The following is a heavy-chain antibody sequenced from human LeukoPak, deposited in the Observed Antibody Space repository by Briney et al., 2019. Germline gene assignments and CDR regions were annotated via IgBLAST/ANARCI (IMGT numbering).Heavy chain of an antibody. CDR1: GFTVNRNY. V-gene: IGHV3-66*01. Sequence: GGSLRLSCAASGFTVNRNYMSWVRQAPGKGLEWVSVVCSGDRTYYADSVKGRFTISRDDSTNTLYLLMNSLRAEDTAVYYCARGYLIDYWGQGTLVTVSS. D-gene: IGHD1-26*01. CDR3: ARGYLIDY. J-gene: IGHJ4*02. CDR2: VCSGDRT.